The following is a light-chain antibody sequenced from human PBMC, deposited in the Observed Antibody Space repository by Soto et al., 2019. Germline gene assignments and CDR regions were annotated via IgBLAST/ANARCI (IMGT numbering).Light chain of an antibody. CDR1: QSISSW. J-gene: IGKJ1*01. V-gene: IGKV1-5*01. CDR3: QQYYSYSRT. CDR2: DAS. Sequence: DIQMTQSPSTLSASVGDRVTITCRASQSISSWLAWYQQKPGKAPKLLIYDASSLESGVPSRYSGSGSGTEFTLTISSLQPDDFATYYFQQYYSYSRTFGQGTKVEI.